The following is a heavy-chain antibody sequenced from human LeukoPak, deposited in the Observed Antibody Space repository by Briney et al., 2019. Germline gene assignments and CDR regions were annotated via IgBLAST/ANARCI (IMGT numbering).Heavy chain of an antibody. Sequence: SETLSLTCSVSGDSINNNFWTWIRQPPGKRLEWIGYIYHSGTTNYNPSLNSRVTMLIDASKNQISLKLSSVTAADTAVYYCVRDIRSWFDTWGQGTLVTVSS. CDR1: GDSINNNF. J-gene: IGHJ5*02. CDR3: VRDIRSWFDT. V-gene: IGHV4-59*01. CDR2: IYHSGTT.